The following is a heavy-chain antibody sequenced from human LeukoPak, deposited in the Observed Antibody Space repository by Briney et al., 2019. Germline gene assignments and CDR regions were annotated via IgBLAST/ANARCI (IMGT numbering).Heavy chain of an antibody. CDR3: ARVWYYDSSGYYYLLY. CDR2: INPNSGGT. V-gene: IGHV1-2*02. D-gene: IGHD3-22*01. J-gene: IGHJ4*02. Sequence: ASVKVSCKASGYTFTGYYMHWVRQAPGQGLEWMGWINPNSGGTNYAQKSQGRVTMTRDTSISTAYMELSRLRSDDTAVYYCARVWYYDSSGYYYLLYWGQGTLVTVSS. CDR1: GYTFTGYY.